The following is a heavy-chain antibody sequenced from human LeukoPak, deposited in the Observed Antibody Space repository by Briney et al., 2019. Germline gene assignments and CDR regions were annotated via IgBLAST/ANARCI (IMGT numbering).Heavy chain of an antibody. V-gene: IGHV1-8*01. J-gene: IGHJ4*02. Sequence: ASVKVSCKASGYTFTSYDFNWVRQATGQRPEWMGWMSPNSGDTGYAQKFQGRVTITRDTSASTAYMELSSLRSEDTAVYYCARDSDLTDSHFDYRGQGTLVTVSS. CDR3: ARDSDLTDSHFDY. CDR2: MSPNSGDT. CDR1: GYTFTSYD. D-gene: IGHD1-20*01.